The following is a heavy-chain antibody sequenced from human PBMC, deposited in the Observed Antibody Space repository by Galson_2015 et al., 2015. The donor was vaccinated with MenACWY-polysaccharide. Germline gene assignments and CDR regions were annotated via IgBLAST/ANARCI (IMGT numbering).Heavy chain of an antibody. CDR2: ISYDGSNK. J-gene: IGHJ6*02. Sequence: LRLSCAASGFTFSSYGMHWVRQAPGKGLEWVAVISYDGSNKYYADSVKGRFTISRDNSKNTLYLQMNSLRAEDTAVYYCAKTYYYDSSGYYYGYYGMDVWGQGTTVTVSS. CDR3: AKTYYYDSSGYYYGYYGMDV. CDR1: GFTFSSYG. D-gene: IGHD3-22*01. V-gene: IGHV3-30*18.